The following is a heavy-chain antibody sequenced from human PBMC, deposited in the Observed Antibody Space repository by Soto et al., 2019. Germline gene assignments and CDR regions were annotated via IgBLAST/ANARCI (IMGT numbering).Heavy chain of an antibody. D-gene: IGHD5-12*01. CDR1: GDSVTNGFY. Sequence: SETLSLTCTVSGDSVTNGFYLVLIRQSAGQGLEWLGTVYPSGNTYYNPSVRGRVSMSIDPSKSQFSLSLTSVTAADTARYFCVGYTASHNWFDPWGQGTLVTVSS. CDR2: VYPSGNT. CDR3: VGYTASHNWFDP. V-gene: IGHV4-38-2*02. J-gene: IGHJ5*02.